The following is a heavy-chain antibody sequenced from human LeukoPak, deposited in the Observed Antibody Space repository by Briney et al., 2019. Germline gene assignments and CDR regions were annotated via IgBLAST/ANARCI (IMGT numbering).Heavy chain of an antibody. CDR1: GYTFTSCD. CDR2: MNPNSGNT. CDR3: ARVRKLVVDY. V-gene: IGHV1-8*01. Sequence: ASVKVSCKASGYTFTSCDINWVRQATGQGLEWMEWMNPNSGNTGYAQKFQGRVTITADESTSTAYMELSSLRSEDTAVYYCARVRKLVVDYWGQGTLVTVSS. J-gene: IGHJ4*02. D-gene: IGHD6-13*01.